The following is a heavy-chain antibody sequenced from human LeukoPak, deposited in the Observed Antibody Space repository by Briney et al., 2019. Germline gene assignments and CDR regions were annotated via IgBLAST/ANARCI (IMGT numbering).Heavy chain of an antibody. V-gene: IGHV4-30-4*08. CDR2: IYYSGST. J-gene: IGHJ3*02. CDR3: ARAFPFDDCGDPDAFDI. Sequence: PSETLSLTCTVPGVSMSSGPFYWSWIRHPPGKGLKWIGNIYYSGSTYYNPSLKSRVTISVDRSKNQFSLKLTSVTAADTAVYYCARAFPFDDCGDPDAFDIWGQGTMVTVSS. D-gene: IGHD4-17*01. CDR1: GVSMSSGPFY.